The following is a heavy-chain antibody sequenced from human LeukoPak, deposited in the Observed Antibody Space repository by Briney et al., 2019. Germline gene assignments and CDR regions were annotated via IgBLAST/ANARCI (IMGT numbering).Heavy chain of an antibody. CDR2: MNPNSGNT. CDR3: ASPVASDAFDI. D-gene: IGHD6-19*01. J-gene: IGHJ3*02. Sequence: GASMKVSCKASGSTLSSYDINWVRQATGQGLEWMGWMNPNSGNTGYAQKFQGRVTMTRNTSISTAYLELSSLRSEDTAVYYCASPVASDAFDIWGQGTMVTVSS. V-gene: IGHV1-8*01. CDR1: GSTLSSYD.